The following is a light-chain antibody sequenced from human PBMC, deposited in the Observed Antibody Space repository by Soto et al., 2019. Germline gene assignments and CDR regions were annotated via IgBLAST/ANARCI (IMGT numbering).Light chain of an antibody. V-gene: IGKV1-6*01. CDR2: AAS. J-gene: IGKJ1*01. CDR3: LQLYNFSWT. Sequence: SQLTQSPTSPTASVGARVTISCSASQGIGNDLAWYQQKPGKAPRLLIFAASNLQSGVPSRFSGSGSGTDFTLTICRLQPEDFATYYCLQLYNFSWTFGQGTRV. CDR1: QGIGND.